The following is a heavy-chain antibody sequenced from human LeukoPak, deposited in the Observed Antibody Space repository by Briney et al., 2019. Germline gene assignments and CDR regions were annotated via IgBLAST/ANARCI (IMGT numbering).Heavy chain of an antibody. CDR1: GGSFSGYY. CDR2: INHSGST. V-gene: IGHV4-34*01. CDR3: ARGGPFDI. Sequence: SETLSLTCAVYGGSFSGYYWSWIRQPPGKGLEWIGEINHSGSTNYNPSLKSRVTTSVDTSKNQFSLKLSSVTAADTAVYYCARGGPFDIWGQGTMVTVSS. J-gene: IGHJ3*02.